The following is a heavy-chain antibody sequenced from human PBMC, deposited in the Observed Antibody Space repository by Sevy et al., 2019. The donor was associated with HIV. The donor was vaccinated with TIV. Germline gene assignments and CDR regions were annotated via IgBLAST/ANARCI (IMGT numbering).Heavy chain of an antibody. CDR3: ARGAAMVEYYFDY. CDR1: GGTFSSYA. V-gene: IGHV1-69*13. Sequence: APVKVSCKASGGTFSSYAISWVRQAPGQGLEWMGRIIPIFGTANYAQKFQGRVTITADESTSTAYMELSSLRSEDTAVYYCARGAAMVEYYFDYWGQGTLVTVSS. D-gene: IGHD5-18*01. CDR2: IIPIFGTA. J-gene: IGHJ4*02.